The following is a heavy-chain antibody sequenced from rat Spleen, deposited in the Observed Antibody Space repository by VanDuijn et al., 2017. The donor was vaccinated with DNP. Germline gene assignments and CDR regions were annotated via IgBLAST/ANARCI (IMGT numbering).Heavy chain of an antibody. CDR1: GFTFSDYY. CDR3: VTRGKYGGYDY. J-gene: IGHJ2*01. V-gene: IGHV5-20*01. D-gene: IGHD1-11*01. CDR2: IRYDGGST. Sequence: EVQLVESGGGLVQPGRSLKLSCAASGFTFSDYYMAWVRQAPMKGLEWVAYIRYDGGSTYYGDSVKGHFTISRDNAKSTLYLQMDSLRSEDTATYYCVTRGKYGGYDYWGQGVMVTVSS.